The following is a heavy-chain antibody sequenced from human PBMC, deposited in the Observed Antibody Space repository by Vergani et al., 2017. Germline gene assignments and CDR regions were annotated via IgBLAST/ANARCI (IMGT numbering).Heavy chain of an antibody. CDR1: GFTFSSYS. CDR3: ARVGIQGGSYYYYMDV. V-gene: IGHV3-23*04. Sequence: EVQLVESGGGLVKPGGSLRLSCAASGFTFSSYSMNWVRQAPGKGLDWVSAISGSGGSTYYADSVKGRFTISRHNSKNTLYLQMNSLRAEDTAVYYCARVGIQGGSYYYYMDVWGKGTTVTVSS. CDR2: ISGSGGST. J-gene: IGHJ6*03. D-gene: IGHD5-18*01.